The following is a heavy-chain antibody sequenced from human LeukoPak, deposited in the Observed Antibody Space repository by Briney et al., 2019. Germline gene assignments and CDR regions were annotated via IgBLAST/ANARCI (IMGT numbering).Heavy chain of an antibody. V-gene: IGHV3-48*03. Sequence: GGSLRLSCAASGLTFSSYEMNWVRQAPGKGLEWVSYISSSGSTIYYADSVKGRFTISRDNAKNSLYLQMNSLRAEDTAVYYCAREVVVPAAKYDYWGQGTLVTVSS. J-gene: IGHJ4*02. CDR1: GLTFSSYE. CDR3: AREVVVPAAKYDY. D-gene: IGHD2-2*01. CDR2: ISSSGSTI.